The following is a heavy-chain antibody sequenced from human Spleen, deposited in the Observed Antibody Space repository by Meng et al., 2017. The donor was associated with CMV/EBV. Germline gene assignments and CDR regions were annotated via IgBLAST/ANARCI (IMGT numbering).Heavy chain of an antibody. CDR2: IFPDDSDT. D-gene: IGHD2-15*01. V-gene: IGHV5-51*01. CDR3: ARHSGECSGGRCYSSEYLQV. Sequence: FSSYWIAWVRQMPGKGLEWMGIIFPDDSDTRYSPSFQGQVSMSADKSISTAYLQWSSLKASDTATYYCARHSGECSGGRCYSSEYLQVWGQGTLVTVSS. CDR1: FSSYW. J-gene: IGHJ1*01.